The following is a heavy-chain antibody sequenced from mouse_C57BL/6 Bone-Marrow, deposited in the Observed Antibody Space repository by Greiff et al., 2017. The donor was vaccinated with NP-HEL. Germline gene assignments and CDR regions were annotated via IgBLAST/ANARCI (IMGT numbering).Heavy chain of an antibody. D-gene: IGHD1-1*01. J-gene: IGHJ2*01. CDR2: ISSGGSYT. CDR3: ARHVDYYGSLDY. CDR1: GFTFSSYG. V-gene: IGHV5-6*01. Sequence: EVMLVESGGDLVKPGGSLKLSCAASGFTFSSYGMSWVRQTPDKRLEWVATISSGGSYTYYPDSVKGRFTISRDNAKNTLYLQMSSLKSEDTAMYYCARHVDYYGSLDYWGQGTTLTVSS.